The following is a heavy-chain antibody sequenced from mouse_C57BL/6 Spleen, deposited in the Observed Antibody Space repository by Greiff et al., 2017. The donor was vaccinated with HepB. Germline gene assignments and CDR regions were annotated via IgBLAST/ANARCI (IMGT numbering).Heavy chain of an antibody. CDR3: ARQLRLRTDYYAMDY. J-gene: IGHJ4*01. CDR2: IHPNSGST. CDR1: GYTFTSYW. Sequence: QVQLQQPGAELVKPGASVKLSCKASGYTFTSYWMHWVKQRPGQGLEWIGMIHPNSGSTNYNEKFKSKATLTVDKSSSTAYMQLSSLTSEDSAVYYCARQLRLRTDYYAMDYWGQGTSVTVSS. D-gene: IGHD3-2*02. V-gene: IGHV1-64*01.